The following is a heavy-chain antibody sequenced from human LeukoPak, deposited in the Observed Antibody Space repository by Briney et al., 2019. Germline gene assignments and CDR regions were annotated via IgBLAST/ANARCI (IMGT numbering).Heavy chain of an antibody. CDR3: ARDSKQGYDTSGLSY. D-gene: IGHD3-22*01. CDR2: IYHSGTT. Sequence: SETLSLTCTVSGGSISGYYWGWVRQPPGKGLEWIGSIYHSGTTYYNPSLKSRVTISVDTSKNQFSLNLSSVTAADTAVYYCARDSKQGYDTSGLSYWGQGSLVTVPS. V-gene: IGHV4-38-2*02. J-gene: IGHJ4*02. CDR1: GGSISGYY.